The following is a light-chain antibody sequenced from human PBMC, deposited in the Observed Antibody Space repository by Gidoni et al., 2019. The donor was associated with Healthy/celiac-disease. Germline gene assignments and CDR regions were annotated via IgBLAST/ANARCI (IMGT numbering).Light chain of an antibody. CDR1: SSNIGHNY. J-gene: IGLJ2*01. CDR2: DNN. CDR3: GTWDSSLSAVV. V-gene: IGLV1-51*01. Sequence: QSVLTQPPSVSAAPGQKVTISCSGSSSNIGHNYVSWSQQLPGTAPNLLIYDNNKRPSGIPDRFSGSTSGTSATLGLTGLQTGDEADYYCGTWDSSLSAVVFGGGTKLTVL.